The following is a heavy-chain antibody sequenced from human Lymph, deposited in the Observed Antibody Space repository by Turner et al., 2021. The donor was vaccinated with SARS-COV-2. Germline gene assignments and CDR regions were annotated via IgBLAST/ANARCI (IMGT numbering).Heavy chain of an antibody. CDR2: SSSSGSYI. J-gene: IGHJ4*02. D-gene: IGHD3-16*01. Sequence: EVQLVESGGGLCRPGRSLLLSCEASGITFSSYSMNWVRQARGKGLEWVSSSSSSGSYIYYAGSVTGRFTISRNNAKNTLYLQMNSVRADDTAVYYCARGKLGGLFDYWGQGTLVTVSS. CDR3: ARGKLGGLFDY. CDR1: GITFSSYS. V-gene: IGHV3-21*01.